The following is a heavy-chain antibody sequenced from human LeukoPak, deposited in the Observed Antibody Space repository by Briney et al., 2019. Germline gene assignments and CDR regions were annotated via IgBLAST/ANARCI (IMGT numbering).Heavy chain of an antibody. CDR3: ARDPAFAGSSLSFNWFDP. D-gene: IGHD3-10*01. Sequence: SQTLSLTCAISGDSVSSNSAAWNWIRQSPSRGLEWLGRTYYRSKWYNDYAVSVKSRITINTDTSKNQFSLHLKSVTPEDTAVYYCARDPAFAGSSLSFNWFDPWGQGSLVTVSS. V-gene: IGHV6-1*01. J-gene: IGHJ5*02. CDR1: GDSVSSNSAA. CDR2: TYYRSKWYN.